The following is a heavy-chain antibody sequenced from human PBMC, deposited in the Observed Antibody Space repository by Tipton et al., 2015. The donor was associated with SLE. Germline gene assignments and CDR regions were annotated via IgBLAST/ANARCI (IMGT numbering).Heavy chain of an antibody. D-gene: IGHD3-10*01. CDR1: GDSISSSTYY. CDR3: ARDFGFYYGMDV. J-gene: IGHJ6*02. V-gene: IGHV4-39*07. CDR2: IYYSGTI. Sequence: TLSLTCTVSGDSISSSTYYWGWIRQPPGKGLEWIGTIYYSGTINYNPSLKSRVTISLDTSKSQFSLKLNSVTAADTAIYYCARDFGFYYGMDVWGQGTTVTVSS.